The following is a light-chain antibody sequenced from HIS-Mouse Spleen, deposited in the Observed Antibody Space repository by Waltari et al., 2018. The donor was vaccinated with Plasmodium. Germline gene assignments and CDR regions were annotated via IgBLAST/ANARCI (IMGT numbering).Light chain of an antibody. Sequence: SYELTQPPSVSVSPGQTASITCTGANLGDKYACWYQQKPGQSLVLVSYQDSKRPSGIPERFSGSNSGNTATLTISGTQAMDEADYYCQAWDSSTVVFGGGTKLTVL. V-gene: IGLV3-1*01. CDR1: NLGDKY. CDR3: QAWDSSTVV. CDR2: QDS. J-gene: IGLJ2*01.